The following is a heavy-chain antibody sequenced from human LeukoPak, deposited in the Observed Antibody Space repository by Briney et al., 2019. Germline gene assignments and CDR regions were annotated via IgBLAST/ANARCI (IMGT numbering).Heavy chain of an antibody. V-gene: IGHV3-53*01. CDR1: GFTVSSNY. CDR2: IYSGGST. J-gene: IGHJ4*02. Sequence: GGSLRLSCAASGFTVSSNYMSWVRQAPGKGLEWVSVIYSGGSTYYADSVKGRFTISRDNSKNTLYLQMNSLRAEDTAVYYCARSNRIGDFDYWGQGTLVTVSS. CDR3: ARSNRIGDFDY. D-gene: IGHD3-3*01.